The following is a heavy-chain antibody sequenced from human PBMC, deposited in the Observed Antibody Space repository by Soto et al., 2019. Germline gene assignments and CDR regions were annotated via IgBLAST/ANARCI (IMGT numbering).Heavy chain of an antibody. Sequence: PGGSLRLSCAASGFTFSSYAMHWVRQAPGKGLEWVAVISYDGSNKYYADSVKGRFTISRDNSKNTLYLQMNSLRAEGTAVYYCARDRAVPSVATKNYYYYGMDVWGQGTTVTVSS. D-gene: IGHD5-12*01. V-gene: IGHV3-30-3*01. CDR3: ARDRAVPSVATKNYYYYGMDV. J-gene: IGHJ6*02. CDR2: ISYDGSNK. CDR1: GFTFSSYA.